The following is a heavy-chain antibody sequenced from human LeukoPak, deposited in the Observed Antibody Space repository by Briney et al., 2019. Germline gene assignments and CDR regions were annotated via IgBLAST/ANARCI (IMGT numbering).Heavy chain of an antibody. V-gene: IGHV1-2*02. D-gene: IGHD3-22*01. CDR2: INPSSGGT. CDR3: ARAGVWDYSDSSGYHNAAFDI. CDR1: GYTFTDYY. J-gene: IGHJ3*02. Sequence: GASVKVSCKASGYTFTDYYMHWARQAPGQGLEWMGWINPSSGGTNYAQKFQGRVTVTRDTSISTAYMDLSRLRSDDTAVYYCARAGVWDYSDSSGYHNAAFDIWGQGTMVTVSS.